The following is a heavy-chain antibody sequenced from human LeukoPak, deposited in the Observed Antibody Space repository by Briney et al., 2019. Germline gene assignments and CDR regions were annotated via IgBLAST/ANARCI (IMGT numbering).Heavy chain of an antibody. CDR1: GYTFISYA. J-gene: IGHJ4*02. CDR3: ARVGAAAGPYYFDY. V-gene: IGHV1-3*01. CDR2: INAGNGNT. D-gene: IGHD6-13*01. Sequence: GASVKVSCKASGYTFISYAMHWVRQAPGRRLEWMGWINAGNGNTKYSQKFQGRVTITRDTSASTVYMELSSLRSEDTAVYYCARVGAAAGPYYFDYWGQGTLVTVSS.